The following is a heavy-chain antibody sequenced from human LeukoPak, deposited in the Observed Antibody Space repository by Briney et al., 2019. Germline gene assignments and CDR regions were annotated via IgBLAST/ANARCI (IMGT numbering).Heavy chain of an antibody. CDR3: AKRDWGHDAFDI. V-gene: IGHV3-21*04. J-gene: IGHJ3*02. CDR1: GFTFSSYS. D-gene: IGHD7-27*01. CDR2: ISSSSSYI. Sequence: GGSLRLSCAASGFTFSSYSMNWVRQAPGKGLEWVSSISSSSSYIYYADSVKGRFTISRDNSKNTLYLQMNSLRAEDTAVYYCAKRDWGHDAFDIWGQGTMVTVSS.